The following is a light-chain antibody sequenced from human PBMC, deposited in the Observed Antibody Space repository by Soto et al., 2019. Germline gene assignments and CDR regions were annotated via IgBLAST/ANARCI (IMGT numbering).Light chain of an antibody. CDR2: GAS. CDR1: QSVSSN. J-gene: IGKJ2*01. CDR3: HQRSNWPPYT. V-gene: IGKV3-15*01. Sequence: EIVMTRSPATLSVSPGERATLSCRASQSVSSNLAWYQQKPGQAPRLLIYGASTRATGIPARFSGSGSGTEFTLTISSLQSEDFAVYYCHQRSNWPPYTFGQGTKLEIK.